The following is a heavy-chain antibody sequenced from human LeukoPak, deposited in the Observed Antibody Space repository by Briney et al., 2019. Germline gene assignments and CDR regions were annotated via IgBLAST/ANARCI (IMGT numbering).Heavy chain of an antibody. CDR1: GYTFTGYY. Sequence: ASVKVSCKASGYTFTGYYMHWVRQAPGQGLEWMGWINPNTGDTNYAQKFQGRVTMTRDTSISTAYMELSRLRSDDTAIYYCARSSSTWTGPFDPWGQGTLVTVSS. CDR3: ARSSSTWTGPFDP. D-gene: IGHD6-13*01. J-gene: IGHJ5*02. CDR2: INPNTGDT. V-gene: IGHV1-2*02.